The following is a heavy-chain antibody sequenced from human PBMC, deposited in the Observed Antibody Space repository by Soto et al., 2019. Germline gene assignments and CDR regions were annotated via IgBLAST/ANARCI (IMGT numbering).Heavy chain of an antibody. CDR3: ARDLWGYCGTDCYPLDV. V-gene: IGHV4-59*01. CDR2: MYNTGST. CDR1: GGSISGYY. J-gene: IGHJ6*02. D-gene: IGHD2-21*02. Sequence: SETLSLTCTVSGGSISGYYWSWIRQPPGKGLEWIGYMYNTGSTVYNPSFKSRVTISVDTSNNQFSLKLNSVTAADTAVYYCARDLWGYCGTDCYPLDVWGQGITVTVX.